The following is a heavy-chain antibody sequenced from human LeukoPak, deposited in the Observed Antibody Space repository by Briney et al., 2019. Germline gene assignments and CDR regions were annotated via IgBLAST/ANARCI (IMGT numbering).Heavy chain of an antibody. CDR2: IRYDGSNK. CDR3: AKGFRAARPDDAFDI. V-gene: IGHV3-30*02. CDR1: GFTFSSYG. D-gene: IGHD6-6*01. J-gene: IGHJ3*02. Sequence: GGSLRLSCAASGFTFSSYGMHWVRQAPGKGLEWVAFIRYDGSNKYYADSVKGRFTISRDNAKNSLYLQMNSLRAEDMALYYCAKGFRAARPDDAFDIWGQGTMVTVSS.